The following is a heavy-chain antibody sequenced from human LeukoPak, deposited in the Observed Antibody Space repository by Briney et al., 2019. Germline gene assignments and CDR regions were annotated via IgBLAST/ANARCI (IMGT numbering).Heavy chain of an antibody. D-gene: IGHD3-10*01. CDR3: ARDRGDYYGSGSYLNAFDI. Sequence: RASVKVSCKASGGTFSSYAISWVRQAPGQGLEWMGRIIPILGIANYAQKFQGRVTITADKSTSTAYMELSSLRSEDTAVYYCARDRGDYYGSGSYLNAFDIWGQGPMVTVSS. CDR1: GGTFSSYA. CDR2: IIPILGIA. V-gene: IGHV1-69*04. J-gene: IGHJ3*02.